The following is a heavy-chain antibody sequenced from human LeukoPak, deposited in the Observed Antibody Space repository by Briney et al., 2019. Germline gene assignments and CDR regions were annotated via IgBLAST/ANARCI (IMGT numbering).Heavy chain of an antibody. CDR1: GFTFSSYA. J-gene: IGHJ6*03. CDR2: ISGNGGTT. V-gene: IGHV3-23*01. CDR3: ARDSLRTALYYMDV. Sequence: GGTLRLSCAASGFTFSSYAMSWVRQAPGKGLEWVSAISGNGGTTYYADSVKGRFTISRDQSKNTLYLQMNSLRTEDTAVYYCARDSLRTALYYMDVWGKGTTVTVSS.